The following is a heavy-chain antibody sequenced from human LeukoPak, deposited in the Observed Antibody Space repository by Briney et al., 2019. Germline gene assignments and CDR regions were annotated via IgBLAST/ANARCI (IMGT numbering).Heavy chain of an antibody. J-gene: IGHJ4*02. CDR3: AKDQRSIAVAGYFDY. Sequence: GGSLRLSCAASGFTFSYYWMSWVRQAPGKGLEWVANIKSDGSETYYVDSVKGRFTISRDNAKNSLYVQMNSLRAEDTAIYYCAKDQRSIAVAGYFDYWGQGTLVTVSS. CDR1: GFTFSYYW. D-gene: IGHD6-19*01. CDR2: IKSDGSET. V-gene: IGHV3-7*03.